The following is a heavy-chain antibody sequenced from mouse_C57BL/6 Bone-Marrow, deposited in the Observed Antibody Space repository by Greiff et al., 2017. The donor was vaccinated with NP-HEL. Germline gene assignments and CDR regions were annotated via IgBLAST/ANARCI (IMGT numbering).Heavy chain of an antibody. D-gene: IGHD1-1*01. V-gene: IGHV10-1*01. Sequence: GGGLVQPKGSLKLSCAASGFSFNTYAMNWVRQAPGKGLEWVARIRSKSNNYATYYADSVKDRFTISRDDSESMLYLQMNNLKTEDTAMYYCVRQRGSSLYYAMDYWGQGTSVTVSS. J-gene: IGHJ4*01. CDR2: IRSKSNNYAT. CDR1: GFSFNTYA. CDR3: VRQRGSSLYYAMDY.